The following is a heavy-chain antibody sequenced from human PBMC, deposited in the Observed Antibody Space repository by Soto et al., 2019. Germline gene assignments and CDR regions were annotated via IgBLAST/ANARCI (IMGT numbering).Heavy chain of an antibody. CDR1: GYSFTTYG. CDR3: AREGYYSGSESYSPPRYYGMDV. CDR2: ISDYNGNT. Sequence: QVQLVQSGAEVKKPGASVKVSCKASGYSFTTYGISWVRQAPGQGLEWMGWISDYNGNTNYEKKFQGRVTMTTDTSKRTAYMELKRLRSDETAVYYCAREGYYSGSESYSPPRYYGMDVWGQGTTVTVS. D-gene: IGHD3-10*01. J-gene: IGHJ6*02. V-gene: IGHV1-18*01.